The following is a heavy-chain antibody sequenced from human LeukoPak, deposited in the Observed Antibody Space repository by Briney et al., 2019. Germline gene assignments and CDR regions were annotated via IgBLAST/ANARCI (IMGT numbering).Heavy chain of an antibody. CDR3: ARDRYCSGGSCFVTYYHGLDV. CDR1: GGTFSSYA. Sequence: VASVNVSCKASGGTFSSYAISWVRQAPGQGLEWMGGIIPIFGTANYAQKFQGRVTITADESTSTAYMELSSLRSEDTAVYYCARDRYCSGGSCFVTYYHGLDVWGQGTTVTVSS. D-gene: IGHD2-15*01. CDR2: IIPIFGTA. V-gene: IGHV1-69*13. J-gene: IGHJ6*02.